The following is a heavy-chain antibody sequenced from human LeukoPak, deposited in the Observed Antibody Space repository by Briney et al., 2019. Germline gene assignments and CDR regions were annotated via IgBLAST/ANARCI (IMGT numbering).Heavy chain of an antibody. D-gene: IGHD4-17*01. CDR1: GFTFSSYG. Sequence: GRSLRLSCAASGFTFSSYGMHWVRQAPGKGLEWVAVISYDGSNKYYADSVKGRFTISRDNSKNTLYLQMNSLRAEDTAVYYCAKVNGDYAFFDYWGQETLVTVSS. J-gene: IGHJ4*02. CDR3: AKVNGDYAFFDY. V-gene: IGHV3-30*18. CDR2: ISYDGSNK.